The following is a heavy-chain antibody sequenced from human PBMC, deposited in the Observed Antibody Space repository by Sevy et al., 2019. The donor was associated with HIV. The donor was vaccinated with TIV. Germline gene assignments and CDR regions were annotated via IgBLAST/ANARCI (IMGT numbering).Heavy chain of an antibody. CDR2: IYYSGST. J-gene: IGHJ6*02. CDR3: ARITVVPAATKGGGNYYYYGMDV. Sequence: SETLSLTCTVSGGSVSSGSYYWSWIRQPPGKGLEWIGYIYYSGSTNYNPSLKSRVTISVDTSKNQFSLKLSSETAADTAVYYCARITVVPAATKGGGNYYYYGMDVWGQGTTVTVSS. CDR1: GGSVSSGSYY. V-gene: IGHV4-61*01. D-gene: IGHD2-2*01.